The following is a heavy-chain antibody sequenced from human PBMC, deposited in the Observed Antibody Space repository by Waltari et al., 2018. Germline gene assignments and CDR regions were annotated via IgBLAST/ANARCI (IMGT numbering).Heavy chain of an antibody. J-gene: IGHJ4*02. CDR1: GFVFSLHS. CDR3: ARENRQWLAPEPYYFDY. D-gene: IGHD6-19*01. CDR2: LSYDGSNK. Sequence: QVQLVESGGGVVQPGRSLGLSCAASGFVFSLHSSHRVRQAPGKGLEWVAVLSYDGSNKYYTDSLKGRFTISRDNSKNTMYLQMDSLRTDDTAVYYCARENRQWLAPEPYYFDYWGRGTLVTVTS. V-gene: IGHV3-30*10.